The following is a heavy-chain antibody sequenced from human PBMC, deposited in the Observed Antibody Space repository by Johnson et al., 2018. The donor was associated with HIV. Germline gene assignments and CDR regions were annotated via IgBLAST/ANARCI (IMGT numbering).Heavy chain of an antibody. CDR2: ISEDGSNK. CDR1: GFTFSSYA. Sequence: QVQLVESGGGVVQPGRSLRLSCAASGFTFSSYAMHWVRQAPGTGLEWVAVISEDGSNKYYADSVKGRFTISRDNSENTLYLQMKSLRTEDTAVYYCASDGDSDAFDIWGQGTVVTVSS. D-gene: IGHD4-17*01. CDR3: ASDGDSDAFDI. J-gene: IGHJ3*02. V-gene: IGHV3-30-3*01.